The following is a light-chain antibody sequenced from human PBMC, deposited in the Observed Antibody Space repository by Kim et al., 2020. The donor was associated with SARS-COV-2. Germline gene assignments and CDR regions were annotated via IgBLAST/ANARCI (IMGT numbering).Light chain of an antibody. CDR3: ATWDSSLSAGL. CDR2: DDN. V-gene: IGLV1-51*01. J-gene: IGLJ2*01. Sequence: GQKVPISCSGSSSNLGINYVSWYQQLPGTAPKLLIYDDNKRPSRIPDRFSGSKSGTSATLGITGLQTGDEADYYCATWDSSLSAGLFGGGTQLTVL. CDR1: SSNLGINY.